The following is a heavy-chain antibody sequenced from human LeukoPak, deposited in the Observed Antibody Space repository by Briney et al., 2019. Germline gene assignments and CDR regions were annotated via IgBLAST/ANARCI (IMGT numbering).Heavy chain of an antibody. CDR1: GGSISSYY. Sequence: SETLSLNCTVSGGSISSYYWSWIRQPAGKGLEWIGRIYTSGSTNYNPSLKSRVTMSVDTSKNQFSLKLSSVTAADTAVYYCARDSIVVVVARAIWFDPWRQGILVTVSS. CDR2: IYTSGST. D-gene: IGHD2-15*01. V-gene: IGHV4-4*07. CDR3: ARDSIVVVVARAIWFDP. J-gene: IGHJ5*02.